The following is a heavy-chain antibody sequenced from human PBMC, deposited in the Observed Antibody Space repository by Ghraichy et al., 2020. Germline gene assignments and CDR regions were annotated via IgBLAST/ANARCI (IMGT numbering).Heavy chain of an antibody. V-gene: IGHV4-61*08. CDR2: IYYSGST. Sequence: SETLSLTCTVSGGSVSSAGYYWSWIRQPPGKGLEWIGYIYYSGSTNYNPSLKSRVTILVDTSKNQVSLKLSSVTAADTAIYFCARTTSSTAVIFFYYYYYGMDVWGQGTTVTVSS. D-gene: IGHD4-17*01. CDR3: ARTTSSTAVIFFYYYYYGMDV. CDR1: GGSVSSAGYY. J-gene: IGHJ6*02.